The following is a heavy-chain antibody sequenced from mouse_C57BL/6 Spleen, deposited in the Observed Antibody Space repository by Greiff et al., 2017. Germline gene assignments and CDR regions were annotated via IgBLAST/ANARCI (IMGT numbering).Heavy chain of an antibody. D-gene: IGHD3-2*02. J-gene: IGHJ2*01. CDR2: IYPGDGDT. CDR1: GYAFSSSW. Sequence: QVQLKESGPELVKPGASVKISCKASGYAFSSSWMNWVKQRPGKGLEWIGRIYPGDGDTNYNGQFKGKATLTADKSSSTAYMQLSSLTSEDSAVYFCVLTAQATSYFDYWGQGTTLTVSS. V-gene: IGHV1-82*01. CDR3: VLTAQATSYFDY.